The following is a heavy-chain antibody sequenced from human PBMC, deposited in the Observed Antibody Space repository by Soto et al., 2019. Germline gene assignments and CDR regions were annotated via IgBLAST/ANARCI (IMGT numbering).Heavy chain of an antibody. V-gene: IGHV3-33*01. Sequence: QVHLVESGGGVAQPGRSLRLSCVGSGFTFSTYGIHWVRQAPGRGLEWVALIWYDGSNEYYADSVKGRFTISRDNSESALFLEMNNLGVEDTAMYYCAREVVAKTAGAFDFWGHGTMVTVST. CDR1: GFTFSTYG. CDR3: AREVVAKTAGAFDF. J-gene: IGHJ3*01. CDR2: IWYDGSNE. D-gene: IGHD5-12*01.